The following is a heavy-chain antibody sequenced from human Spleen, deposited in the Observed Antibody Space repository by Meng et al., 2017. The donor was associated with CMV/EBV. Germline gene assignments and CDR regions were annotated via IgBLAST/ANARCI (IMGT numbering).Heavy chain of an antibody. CDR1: GFTFSSYE. D-gene: IGHD1-26*01. CDR3: ARDLGSASGGYFDN. Sequence: GESLKISCAASGFTFSSYEMNWVRQAPGKGLEWVSYISSSGSIIYYADSVKGRFTISRDNAKNSLYLQMNSLGAEDTAVYYCARDLGSASGGYFDNWGQGTLVTVSS. V-gene: IGHV3-48*03. CDR2: ISSSGSII. J-gene: IGHJ4*02.